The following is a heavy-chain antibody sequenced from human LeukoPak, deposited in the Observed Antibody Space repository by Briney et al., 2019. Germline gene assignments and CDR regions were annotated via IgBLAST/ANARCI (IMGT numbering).Heavy chain of an antibody. D-gene: IGHD6-19*01. CDR2: MNPNSRNT. V-gene: IGHV1-8*01. CDR1: GYTFTSYD. CDR3: ARRSQAGGTGIGY. J-gene: IGHJ4*02. Sequence: ASVKVSCKASGYTFTSYDINWVRPATGQGLEWMGWMNPNSRNTGYAQKFQGRVTMTRNTSISTAYMELSSLRSEDTVVYYGARRSQAGGTGIGYWGQGTLVTVSS.